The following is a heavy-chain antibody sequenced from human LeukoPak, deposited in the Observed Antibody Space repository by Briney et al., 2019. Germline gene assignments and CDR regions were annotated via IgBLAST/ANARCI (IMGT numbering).Heavy chain of an antibody. D-gene: IGHD5-18*01. CDR2: ICNSGST. Sequence: NPSETLSLTCTVSGGSVKGYCWGWIWQPPGKGLEWIGYICNSGSTNYNPSLKSRVTMSIDTSKNQFSLKLSSVTAADTAVYYCARLGYSYGYPLDYWGQGTLVTVSS. CDR1: GGSVKGYC. J-gene: IGHJ4*02. V-gene: IGHV4-59*02. CDR3: ARLGYSYGYPLDY.